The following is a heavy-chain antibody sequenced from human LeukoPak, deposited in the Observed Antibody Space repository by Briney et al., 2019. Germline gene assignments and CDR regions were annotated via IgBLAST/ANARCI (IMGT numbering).Heavy chain of an antibody. CDR2: IIPIFGTA. CDR1: GGTFSSYA. CDR3: ARSPVPAAIPDPRSGSTGWFDP. V-gene: IGHV1-69*05. D-gene: IGHD2-2*02. Sequence: SVKVSCKASGGTFSSYAISWVRQAPGQGLEWMGGIIPIFGTANYAQKFQGRVTITTDESTSTAYMELSSLRSEDTAVYYCARSPVPAAIPDPRSGSTGWFDPWGQGTLVTVSS. J-gene: IGHJ5*02.